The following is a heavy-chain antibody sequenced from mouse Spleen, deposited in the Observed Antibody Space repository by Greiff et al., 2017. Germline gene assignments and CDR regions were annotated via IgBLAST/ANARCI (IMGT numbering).Heavy chain of an antibody. CDR1: GYAFSSSW. J-gene: IGHJ1*01. D-gene: IGHD2-1*01. Sequence: VKLQQSGPELVKPGASVKISCKASGYAFSSSWMNWVKQRPGKGLEWIGRIYPGDGDTNYNGKFKGKATLTADKSSSTAYMQLSSLTSEDSAVYFCASNYGNYDWYFDVWGAGTTVTVSS. CDR3: ASNYGNYDWYFDV. V-gene: IGHV1-82*01. CDR2: IYPGDGDT.